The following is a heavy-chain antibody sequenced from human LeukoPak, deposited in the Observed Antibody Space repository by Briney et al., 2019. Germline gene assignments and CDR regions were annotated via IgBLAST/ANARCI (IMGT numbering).Heavy chain of an antibody. V-gene: IGHV4-34*01. J-gene: IGHJ4*02. CDR3: ATTYYYDSSGYPPTRYFDY. CDR1: GGSFSGYY. D-gene: IGHD3-22*01. Sequence: SETLSLTCAVYGGSFSGYYWSWIRQPPGKGLEWIGEINHSGSTNYNPSLKSRVTISVDTSKNQFSLKLSSVTAADTAVYYCATTYYYDSSGYPPTRYFDYWGQGTLVTASS. CDR2: INHSGST.